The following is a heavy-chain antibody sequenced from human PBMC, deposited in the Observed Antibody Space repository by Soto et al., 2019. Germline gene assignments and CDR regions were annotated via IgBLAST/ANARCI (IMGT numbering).Heavy chain of an antibody. V-gene: IGHV1-46*01. CDR1: GYTFTSYY. Sequence: ASVKVSCKASGYTFTSYYMHWVRQAPGQGLEWMGIINPSGGSTSYAQKFQGRVTMTRDTSTSTVYMELSSLRSEDTAVYYCARDGRSSYSRGCYYFDYWGQGTLVTVSS. CDR2: INPSGGST. CDR3: ARDGRSSYSRGCYYFDY. J-gene: IGHJ4*02. D-gene: IGHD6-19*01.